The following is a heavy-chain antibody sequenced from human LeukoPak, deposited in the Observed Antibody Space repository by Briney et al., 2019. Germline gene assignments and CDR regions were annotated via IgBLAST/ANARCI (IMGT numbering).Heavy chain of an antibody. V-gene: IGHV4-39*01. CDR2: IHNGGST. D-gene: IGHD3-10*01. J-gene: IGHJ4*02. Sequence: SETLPLTCTVSGGSISSSSHYWGWIRQPPGNGLEWIGNIHNGGSTYYNPSLESRVTMSVDTSKNQVSLRLTSVTAADTAVYYCARRDGFGIDYWGQGTLVTVSS. CDR3: ARRDGFGIDY. CDR1: GGSISSSSHY.